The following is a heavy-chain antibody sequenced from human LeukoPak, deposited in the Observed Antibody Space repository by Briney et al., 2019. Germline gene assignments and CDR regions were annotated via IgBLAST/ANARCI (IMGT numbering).Heavy chain of an antibody. CDR1: GFTFDDYG. CDR3: AREYYYGSGSLLFGDYYYYMDV. J-gene: IGHJ6*03. Sequence: GGSLRLSCAASGFTFDDYGMSWVRQAPGKGLEWVSGINWNGGSTGYADSVKGRFTISRDNAKNSLYLQMNSLRADDTALYHCAREYYYGSGSLLFGDYYYYMDVWGKGTTVTISS. D-gene: IGHD3-10*01. CDR2: INWNGGST. V-gene: IGHV3-20*01.